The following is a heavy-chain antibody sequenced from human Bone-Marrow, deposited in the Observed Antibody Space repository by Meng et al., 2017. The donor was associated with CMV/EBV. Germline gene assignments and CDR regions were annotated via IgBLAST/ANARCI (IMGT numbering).Heavy chain of an antibody. J-gene: IGHJ3*02. CDR1: GFTFSSYA. CDR3: ARENWNYGADAFDI. CDR2: ISGSGGST. D-gene: IGHD1-7*01. V-gene: IGHV3-23*01. Sequence: GESLKISCAASGFTFSSYAMSWVRQAPGKGLEWVSAISGSGGSTYYADSVKGRFTISRDNSKKTLYLQMNSLRAEDTAVYYCARENWNYGADAFDIWGQGTMVTVSS.